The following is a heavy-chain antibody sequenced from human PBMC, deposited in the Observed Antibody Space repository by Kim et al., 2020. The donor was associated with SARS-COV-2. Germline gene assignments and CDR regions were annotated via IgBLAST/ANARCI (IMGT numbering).Heavy chain of an antibody. CDR2: IWYDGSNK. D-gene: IGHD6-19*01. Sequence: GGSLRLSCAASGFTFSSYGMHWVRQAPGKGLEWVAVIWYDGSNKYYADSVKGRFTISRDNSKNTLYLQMNSLRAEDTAVYYCGATVAGRLDYWGQGTLVTVSS. CDR3: GATVAGRLDY. V-gene: IGHV3-33*01. CDR1: GFTFSSYG. J-gene: IGHJ4*02.